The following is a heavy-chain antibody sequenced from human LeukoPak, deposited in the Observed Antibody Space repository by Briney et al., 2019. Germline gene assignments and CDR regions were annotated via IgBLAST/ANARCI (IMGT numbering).Heavy chain of an antibody. J-gene: IGHJ4*02. D-gene: IGHD3-10*01. V-gene: IGHV3-21*01. Sequence: GGSLRLSCAASGLTFSGYDMNWVRQAPGKGLEWVSSISSSSSYIYYADSVKGRFTISRDNAKNSLYLQMNSLRAEDTAVYYCASGLWFGELLDYFDYWGQGTLVTVSS. CDR2: ISSSSSYI. CDR3: ASGLWFGELLDYFDY. CDR1: GLTFSGYD.